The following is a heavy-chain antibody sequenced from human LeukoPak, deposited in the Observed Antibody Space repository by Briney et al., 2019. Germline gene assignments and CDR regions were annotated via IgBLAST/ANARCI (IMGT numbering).Heavy chain of an antibody. CDR2: INSDGSNT. Sequence: GVSLRLSCAASGFTFSSHWMHWVRQAPGKGLVWVSRINSDGSNTSYADSVKGRFTISRDNAKNTLYLQMNSLRAEDTAVYYCAREEKLMVYAIEDYWGQGTLVTVSS. J-gene: IGHJ4*02. CDR3: AREEKLMVYAIEDY. CDR1: GFTFSSHW. D-gene: IGHD2-8*01. V-gene: IGHV3-74*01.